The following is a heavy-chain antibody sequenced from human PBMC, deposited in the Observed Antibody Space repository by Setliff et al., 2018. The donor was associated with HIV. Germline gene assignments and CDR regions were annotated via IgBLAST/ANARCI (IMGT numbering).Heavy chain of an antibody. CDR1: GGSISSHY. D-gene: IGHD5-12*01. V-gene: IGHV4-59*11. Sequence: KPSETLSLTCTVSGGSISSHYWSWIRQPPGKGLEWIGYIYYSGSTNYNPTLRSRVTISVDTSKNQPSLKLSSVTSADTAVYYWARTVEMATPFDYWGQGTLVTVSS. J-gene: IGHJ4*02. CDR2: IYYSGST. CDR3: ARTVEMATPFDY.